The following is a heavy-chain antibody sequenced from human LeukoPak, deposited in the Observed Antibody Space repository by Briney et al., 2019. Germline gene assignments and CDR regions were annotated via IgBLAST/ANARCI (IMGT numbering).Heavy chain of an antibody. V-gene: IGHV1-18*01. CDR2: ISAYNGNT. D-gene: IGHD1-7*01. CDR1: GYTFTSYG. J-gene: IGHJ3*02. CDR3: ARDNWNYGLASFDI. Sequence: GASVKVSCKASGYTFTSYGISWVRQAPGQGLEWMGWISAYNGNTNYARKLQGRVTMTTDTSTSTAYMELRSLRSDDTAVYYCARDNWNYGLASFDIWGQGTMVTDSS.